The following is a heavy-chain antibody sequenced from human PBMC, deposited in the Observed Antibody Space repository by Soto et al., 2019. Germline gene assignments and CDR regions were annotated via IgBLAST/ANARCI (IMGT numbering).Heavy chain of an antibody. Sequence: SETLSLTCAVSGGSISSSNWWSWVRQPPGKGLEWIGEIYHSGSTNYNPSLKSRVTISVDKSKNQFSLKLSSVTAADTAVYYCARTPLGYCSSTSCYATTGWFDPWGQGTLVTVSS. V-gene: IGHV4-4*02. CDR2: IYHSGST. CDR3: ARTPLGYCSSTSCYATTGWFDP. J-gene: IGHJ5*02. D-gene: IGHD2-2*01. CDR1: GGSISSSNW.